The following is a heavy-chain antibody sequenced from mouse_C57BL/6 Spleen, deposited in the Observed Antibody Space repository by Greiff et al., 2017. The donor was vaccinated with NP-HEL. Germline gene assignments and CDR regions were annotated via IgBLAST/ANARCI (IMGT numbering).Heavy chain of an antibody. D-gene: IGHD1-1*01. CDR1: GYTFTSYW. Sequence: QVQLKQPGAELVKPGASVKMSCKASGYTFTSYWITWVKQRPGQGLEWIGDIYPGSGSTNYNEKFKSKATLTVDTSSSTAYMQLSSLTSEDSAVYYCARGGNYYGSRKGYYYAMDYWGQGTSVTVSS. CDR3: ARGGNYYGSRKGYYYAMDY. J-gene: IGHJ4*01. CDR2: IYPGSGST. V-gene: IGHV1-55*01.